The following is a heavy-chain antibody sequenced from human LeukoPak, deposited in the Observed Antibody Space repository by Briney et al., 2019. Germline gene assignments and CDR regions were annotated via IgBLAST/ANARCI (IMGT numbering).Heavy chain of an antibody. V-gene: IGHV1-18*01. Sequence: ASVKVSCKASGYTFTSYGISWVRQAPGQGLEWMGWISAYNGNTNYAQKLQGRVTMTTDTSTSTAYMELRSPRSDDTAVYYCALTLDTAMAYYFDYWGQGTLVTVSS. J-gene: IGHJ4*02. CDR3: ALTLDTAMAYYFDY. CDR2: ISAYNGNT. CDR1: GYTFTSYG. D-gene: IGHD5-18*01.